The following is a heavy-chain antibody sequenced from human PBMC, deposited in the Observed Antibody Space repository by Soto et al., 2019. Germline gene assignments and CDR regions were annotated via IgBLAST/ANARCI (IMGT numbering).Heavy chain of an antibody. CDR3: ASVTFGGVVLAH. Sequence: GPGPLASSETLSLTCTVSSASFSKYYWSWIRQPPGKGLEWIGYIYFNGNTNYNPSLKRRVTISIDTSKKQISLNLTSVTDADTAVYYCASVTFGGVVLAHWGQGTPVTVSS. V-gene: IGHV4-59*01. D-gene: IGHD3-16*01. J-gene: IGHJ4*02. CDR1: SASFSKYY. CDR2: IYFNGNT.